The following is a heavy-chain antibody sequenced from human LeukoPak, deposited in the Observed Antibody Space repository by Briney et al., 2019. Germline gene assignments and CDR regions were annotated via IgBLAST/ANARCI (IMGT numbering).Heavy chain of an antibody. D-gene: IGHD2/OR15-2a*01. CDR3: ARGNNPYYFDY. J-gene: IGHJ4*02. Sequence: SETLSLTCTVSGGSISSGDYYWSWIRQPPGKGLEWIGYIYYSGSSFYNPSLKSRVTISVDTSKNHVSLNLSSVTAADTAVYYCARGNNPYYFDYWGQGALVTVSS. V-gene: IGHV4-30-4*08. CDR1: GGSISSGDYY. CDR2: IYYSGSS.